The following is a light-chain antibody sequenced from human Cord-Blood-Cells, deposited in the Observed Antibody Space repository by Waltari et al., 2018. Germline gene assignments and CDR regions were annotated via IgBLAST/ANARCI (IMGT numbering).Light chain of an antibody. CDR2: DAS. CDR3: QQRSNWPPIT. Sequence: EIVLTQPPATLSLSPGERATLSCRASQSVSSYLAWYQQKPGQAPRLLIYDASNRATGIPARLSGSRSGTDFTLTISSLEPEDFAVYYCQQRSNWPPITFGQGTRLEIK. V-gene: IGKV3-11*01. J-gene: IGKJ5*01. CDR1: QSVSSY.